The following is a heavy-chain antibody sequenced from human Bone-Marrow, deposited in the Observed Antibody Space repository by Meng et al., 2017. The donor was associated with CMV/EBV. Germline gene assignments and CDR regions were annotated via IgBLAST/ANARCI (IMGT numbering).Heavy chain of an antibody. Sequence: SVKVSCKASGGTFSSYAISWVRQAPGQGREWMGGIIPIFGTANYAQKFQGRVTITTDESTSTAYMELSSLRSEDTAVYYCARGSGYQLLSHEHNWFDPWGQGTLVTVSS. D-gene: IGHD2-2*01. CDR1: GGTFSSYA. J-gene: IGHJ5*02. CDR2: IIPIFGTA. V-gene: IGHV1-69*05. CDR3: ARGSGYQLLSHEHNWFDP.